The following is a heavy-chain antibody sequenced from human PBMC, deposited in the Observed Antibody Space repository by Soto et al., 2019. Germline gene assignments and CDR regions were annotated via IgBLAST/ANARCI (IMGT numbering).Heavy chain of an antibody. CDR3: VRDRWDVTGTMDS. D-gene: IGHD1-20*01. J-gene: IGHJ4*02. CDR1: GFTFSNYA. CDR2: ISYGGSNE. Sequence: GGSLRLSCAASGFTFSNYALYWVRQAPGKGLEWVTVISYGGSNEYYADSVRGRFTISRDNSRSTLYLQMNSLRADDTAVYYCVRDRWDVTGTMDSWGQGTLVTVSS. V-gene: IGHV3-30-3*01.